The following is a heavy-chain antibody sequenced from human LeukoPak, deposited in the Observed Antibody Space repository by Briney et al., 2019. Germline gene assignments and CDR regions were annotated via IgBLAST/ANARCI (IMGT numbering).Heavy chain of an antibody. J-gene: IGHJ4*02. CDR1: GFTFSDYY. V-gene: IGHV3-11*04. CDR3: ARDIVVVPAATGGFDY. D-gene: IGHD2-2*01. CDR2: ISSSGSTI. Sequence: PGGSLRLSCAASGFTFSDYYMSWIRQAPGKGLEWVSYISSSGSTIYYADSVKGRFAISRDNAKNSLYLQMNSLRAEDTAVYYCARDIVVVPAATGGFDYWGQGTLVTVSS.